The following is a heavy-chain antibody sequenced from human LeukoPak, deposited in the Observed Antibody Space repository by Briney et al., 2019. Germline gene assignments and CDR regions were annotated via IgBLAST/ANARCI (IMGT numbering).Heavy chain of an antibody. CDR2: ISGTGDST. Sequence: GGSLRLSCAASGFTVSSNYMNWVRQAPGKGLEWVSAISGTGDSTSYADSLKGRFTISRDNSHNTLYLQMSSLRAEDTAVYYCAKDVHLVYSSSWYLAWGQGTMVTVSS. J-gene: IGHJ3*01. V-gene: IGHV3-23*01. CDR1: GFTVSSNY. D-gene: IGHD6-13*01. CDR3: AKDVHLVYSSSWYLA.